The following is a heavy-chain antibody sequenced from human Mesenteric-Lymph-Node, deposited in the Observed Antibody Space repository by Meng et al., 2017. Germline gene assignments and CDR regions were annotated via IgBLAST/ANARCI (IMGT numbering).Heavy chain of an antibody. CDR2: ISSSSSYI. Sequence: GGSLRLSCAASGFTFSSYSMNWVRQAPGKGLEWVSSISSSSSYIYYADSVKGRFTISRDNAKNSLYLQMNSLRAEDTAVYYCARPFLVGATDDYWGQGTLVTVSS. CDR1: GFTFSSYS. D-gene: IGHD1-26*01. CDR3: ARPFLVGATDDY. J-gene: IGHJ4*02. V-gene: IGHV3-21*01.